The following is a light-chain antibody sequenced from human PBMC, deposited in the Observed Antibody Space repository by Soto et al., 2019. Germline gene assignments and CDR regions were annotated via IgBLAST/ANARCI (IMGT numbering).Light chain of an antibody. V-gene: IGLV1-40*01. CDR3: QSYDTSLRAWV. CDR2: GNN. Sequence: QSVLTQPPSVSGAPGQRVTISCTGGSSNIGAGYDVHWYRQFPGTAPKLLVHGNNNRPSGISDRFSASKSGSSASLAITGLQAEDEADYYCQSYDTSLRAWVFGGGTKLTVL. J-gene: IGLJ3*02. CDR1: SSNIGAGYD.